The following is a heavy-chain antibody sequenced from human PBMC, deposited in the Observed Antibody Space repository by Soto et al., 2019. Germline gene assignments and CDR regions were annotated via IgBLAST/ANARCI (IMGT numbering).Heavy chain of an antibody. Sequence: EVHLVESGGGLVQTGGSLRLSCTIYESTVRRDWMNWVRQAPGKGLEWVAHINQDGSEKYYVDSVKGRFTNSRDNANNLLSLQMNSLGAGDTAMYYCSGGVGDAFWGQGTLVTVSS. J-gene: IGHJ4*02. D-gene: IGHD1-26*01. CDR3: SGGVGDAF. V-gene: IGHV3-7*04. CDR2: INQDGSEK. CDR1: ESTVRRDW.